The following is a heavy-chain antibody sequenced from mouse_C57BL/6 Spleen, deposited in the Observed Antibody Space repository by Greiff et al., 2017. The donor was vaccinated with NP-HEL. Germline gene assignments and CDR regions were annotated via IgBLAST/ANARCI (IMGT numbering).Heavy chain of an antibody. V-gene: IGHV1-50*01. Sequence: QVQLQQPGAELVKPGASVKLSCKASGYTFTSYWMQWVKQRPGQGLEWIGEIDPSDSYTNYNQKFKGKATLTVDTSSSTAYMQLSSLTSEDSAVYYCARPSITTVVAMDYWGQGTSVTVSS. CDR2: IDPSDSYT. D-gene: IGHD1-1*01. J-gene: IGHJ4*01. CDR1: GYTFTSYW. CDR3: ARPSITTVVAMDY.